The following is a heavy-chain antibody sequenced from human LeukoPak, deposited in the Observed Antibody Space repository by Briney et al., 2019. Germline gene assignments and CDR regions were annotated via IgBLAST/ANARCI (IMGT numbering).Heavy chain of an antibody. D-gene: IGHD3-10*01. V-gene: IGHV4-34*01. J-gene: IGHJ3*02. CDR2: INHSGST. Sequence: LRLSCAASGFTFSSYGMHWVRQAPGKGLEWIGEINHSGSTNYNPSLKSRVTISVDTSKNQFSLKLSSVTAADTAVYYCARVRILWFGELDAFDIWGQGTMVTVSS. CDR3: ARVRILWFGELDAFDI. CDR1: GFTFSSYG.